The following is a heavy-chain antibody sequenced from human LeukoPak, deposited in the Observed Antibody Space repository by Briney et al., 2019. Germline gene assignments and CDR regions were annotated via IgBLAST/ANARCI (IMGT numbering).Heavy chain of an antibody. D-gene: IGHD2-8*01. V-gene: IGHV1-2*02. CDR2: INPNSGDT. Sequence: ASVKVSCKASGYILTDYYIHWVRQAPGQGLEWMGWINPNSGDTNYAQKFQGRVTMTRDTSISTAYMELSRLRSDDTAVYYCARVRSNIVLMVYATNNWFDPWGQGTLVTVSS. CDR3: ARVRSNIVLMVYATNNWFDP. J-gene: IGHJ5*02. CDR1: GYILTDYY.